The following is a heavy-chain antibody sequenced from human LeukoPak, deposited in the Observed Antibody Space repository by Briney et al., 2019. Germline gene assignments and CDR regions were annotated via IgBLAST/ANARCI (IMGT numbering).Heavy chain of an antibody. CDR3: AKQIQLWLVRFDP. Sequence: GGSLRLSCAASGFSFSIHAMSWVRQAPGKGLEWVSGISGRTGNSDYADAVKGRFTISRDNSKNTLCLQMNSLRAEDTAVYYCAKQIQLWLVRFDPWGQGTLVTVSS. J-gene: IGHJ5*02. CDR2: ISGRTGNS. D-gene: IGHD5-18*01. CDR1: GFSFSIHA. V-gene: IGHV3-23*01.